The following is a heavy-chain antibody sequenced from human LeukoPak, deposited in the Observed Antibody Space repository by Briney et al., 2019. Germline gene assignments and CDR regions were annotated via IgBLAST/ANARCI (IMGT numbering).Heavy chain of an antibody. D-gene: IGHD3-10*01. CDR2: IYTSGST. V-gene: IGHV4-61*02. CDR1: GDSISSGSYY. CDR3: ARGPLYYANAFDI. Sequence: SETLSLTCTVSGDSISSGSYYWSWIRQPAGKGLEWIGRIYTSGSTNYNPSLKSRVTISVDTSTNQFSLKLSSVTAADTAVYYCARGPLYYANAFDIWGQGTMVTVSS. J-gene: IGHJ3*02.